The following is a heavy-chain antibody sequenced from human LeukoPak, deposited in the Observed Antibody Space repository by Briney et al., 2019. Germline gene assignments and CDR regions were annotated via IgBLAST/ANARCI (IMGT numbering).Heavy chain of an antibody. J-gene: IGHJ4*02. CDR1: GGSISSGSYY. CDR3: ARVDYDSSGYHDY. CDR2: IYTSGST. V-gene: IGHV4-61*02. Sequence: SETLSLTCTVSGGSISSGSYYWSWIRQPAGKGLEWIGRIYTSGSTDYNPSLKSRVTISVDTSKNQFSLKLNSVTAADTAVYYCARVDYDSSGYHDYWGQGTLVTVSS. D-gene: IGHD3-22*01.